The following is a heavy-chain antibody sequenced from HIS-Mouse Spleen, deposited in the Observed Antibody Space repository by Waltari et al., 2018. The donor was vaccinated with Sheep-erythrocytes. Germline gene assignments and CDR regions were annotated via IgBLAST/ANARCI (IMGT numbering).Heavy chain of an antibody. CDR3: ARARSMIVVVITIDY. CDR2: ISYDGSKK. Sequence: QVQLVESGGGVVQPGRSLRLSCAASGFTFSSYAMHWVRQAPGKGLEWGAVISYDGSKKYYADSVKGRFTISRDNSKNTLYLQMNSLRAEDTAVYYCARARSMIVVVITIDYWGQGTLVTVSS. CDR1: GFTFSSYA. V-gene: IGHV3-30*04. J-gene: IGHJ4*02. D-gene: IGHD3-22*01.